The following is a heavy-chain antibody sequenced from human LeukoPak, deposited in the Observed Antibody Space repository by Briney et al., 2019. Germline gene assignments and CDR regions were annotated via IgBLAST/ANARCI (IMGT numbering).Heavy chain of an antibody. J-gene: IGHJ5*02. Sequence: GGSLRLSCAASGFTFSTYCMSWVRQAPGKGLEWVANIKQDASEKYYADSVKGRFTISRDNAQNSLYLQMSSLRAEDTAVYYCAPPARYCSSTSCTWGQGTLVTVSS. D-gene: IGHD2-2*01. CDR3: APPARYCSSTSCT. CDR1: GFTFSTYC. V-gene: IGHV3-7*03. CDR2: IKQDASEK.